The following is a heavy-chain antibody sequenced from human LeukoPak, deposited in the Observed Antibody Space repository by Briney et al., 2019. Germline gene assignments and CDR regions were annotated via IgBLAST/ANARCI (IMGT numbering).Heavy chain of an antibody. CDR3: VRDRNGKSLHDAFDI. J-gene: IGHJ3*02. Sequence: GGSLRLSCTASRFTLNQYFMSWIRQAPGKGLEWVSHISISGQTTYYADSVQGRFTISRDNAKNSLYLHMNSLRPEDTALYYCVRDRNGKSLHDAFDIWGQGTTVTVSS. CDR1: RFTLNQYF. V-gene: IGHV3-11*01. CDR2: ISISGQTT. D-gene: IGHD5/OR15-5a*01.